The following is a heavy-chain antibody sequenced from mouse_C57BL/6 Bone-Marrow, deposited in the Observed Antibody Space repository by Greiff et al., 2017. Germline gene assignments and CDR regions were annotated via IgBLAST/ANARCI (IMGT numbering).Heavy chain of an antibody. J-gene: IGHJ3*01. Sequence: VQLQQPGAELVMPGASVKLSCKASGYTFTSYWMHWVKQRPGQGLEWIGEIDPSDSYTNYNQKFKGKSTLTVDKSSSTAYMQLSSLTSEDSAVYYCARLYYGSRGFAYWGQGTRVTVSA. CDR3: ARLYYGSRGFAY. D-gene: IGHD1-1*01. CDR2: IDPSDSYT. V-gene: IGHV1-69*01. CDR1: GYTFTSYW.